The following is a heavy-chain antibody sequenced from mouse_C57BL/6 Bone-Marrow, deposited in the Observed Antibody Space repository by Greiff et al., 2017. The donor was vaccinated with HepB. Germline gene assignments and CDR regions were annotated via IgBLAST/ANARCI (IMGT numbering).Heavy chain of an antibody. Sequence: DVKLQESGPGLVKPSQSLSLTCSVTGYSITSGYYWNWIRQFPGNKLEWMGYISYDGSNNYNPSLKNRISITRDTSKNQFFLKLNSVTTEDTATYYCARDEWLRRDAMDDWGQGTSVTVSS. D-gene: IGHD2-2*01. V-gene: IGHV3-6*01. CDR1: GYSITSGYY. CDR3: ARDEWLRRDAMDD. J-gene: IGHJ4*01. CDR2: ISYDGSN.